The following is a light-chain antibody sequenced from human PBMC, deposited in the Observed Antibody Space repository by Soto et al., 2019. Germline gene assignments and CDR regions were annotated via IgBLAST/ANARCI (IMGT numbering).Light chain of an antibody. J-gene: IGKJ3*01. CDR1: QSVSSN. CDR3: QQYNNLPFT. V-gene: IGKV3-15*01. CDR2: GAS. Sequence: EIVMTQSPATLSVSPGERATLSCRASQSVSSNLAWYQQKPGQAPRLLIYGASTRATGIPASFSGSGSGTEFTLTISSLQSEDFAAYCCQQYNNLPFTFGPGTMVDIK.